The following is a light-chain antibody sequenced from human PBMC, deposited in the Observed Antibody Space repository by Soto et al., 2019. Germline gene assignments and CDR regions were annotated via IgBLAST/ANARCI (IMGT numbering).Light chain of an antibody. Sequence: QSALTQPASVSGSPGQSITISCTGTSSDVGSYNLVPWYQQHPGKAPKLMIYAVTDRPSGVSSRLSGSKSGNTASLTISGLQAEDEADYYCSSYTSSSTLFGTGTKVTVL. CDR1: SSDVGSYNL. CDR3: SSYTSSSTL. J-gene: IGLJ1*01. V-gene: IGLV2-14*02. CDR2: AVT.